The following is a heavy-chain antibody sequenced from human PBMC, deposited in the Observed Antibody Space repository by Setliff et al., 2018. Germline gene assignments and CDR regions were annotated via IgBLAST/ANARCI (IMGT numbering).Heavy chain of an antibody. D-gene: IGHD3-10*01. V-gene: IGHV4-59*01. CDR1: GDSLSSYY. CDR2: VHYSGDS. J-gene: IGHJ4*02. Sequence: PSETLSLTCTVSGDSLSSYYWSWIRQSQGKGLEWIGYVHYSGDSNYNPSLKSRVTMSVDTSKDQFSLNLRSVTAADTAVYYCARQPSSGSYYNPRPYYFDFWGQGTLVTVSS. CDR3: ARQPSSGSYYNPRPYYFDF.